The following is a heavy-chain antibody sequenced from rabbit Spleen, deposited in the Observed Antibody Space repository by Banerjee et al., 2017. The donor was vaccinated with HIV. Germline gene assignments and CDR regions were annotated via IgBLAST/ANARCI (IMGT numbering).Heavy chain of an antibody. CDR1: GFDFSSYG. CDR3: ARGAPDDL. CDR2: INSGANT. J-gene: IGHJ4*01. V-gene: IGHV1S40*01. Sequence: QSLEESGGDLVQPEGSLTLTCKASGFDFSSYGVSWVRQAPGKGLEWIGFINSGANTWHASWAKGRFTISKTSSTTVTLQMTSLTVADTATYFCARGAPDDLWGPGTLVTVS.